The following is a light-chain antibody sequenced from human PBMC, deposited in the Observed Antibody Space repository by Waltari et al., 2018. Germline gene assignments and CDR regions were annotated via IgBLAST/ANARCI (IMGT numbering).Light chain of an antibody. J-gene: IGKJ1*01. CDR2: GAS. V-gene: IGKV1-39*01. CDR1: QSINRY. Sequence: DIQMTQSPSSLSASVGDRVTITCRASQSINRYLNWYQHKPGKAPKLLIYGASSLQSGAPSRFSGSGSGTDFTLTISSLQPEDFATYYCQQSYNTPRTFGQGTKVEIK. CDR3: QQSYNTPRT.